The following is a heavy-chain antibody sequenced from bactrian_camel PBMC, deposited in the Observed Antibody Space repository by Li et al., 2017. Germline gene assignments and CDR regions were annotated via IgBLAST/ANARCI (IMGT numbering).Heavy chain of an antibody. J-gene: IGHJ4*01. D-gene: IGHD1*01. CDR2: VATGDGSR. V-gene: IGHV3S1*01. CDR1: RYAYSSYC. Sequence: QVQLVESGGGSVQAGGSLRLSCTASSRYAYSSYCLGWFRQPPGKEREGVASVATGDGSRDYADSVNGRFTVSQNNINYTLYLQMTNLKPEDTAIYYCAARRGYFCRLKDDYDVWGQGTQVTVS. CDR3: AARRGYFCRLKDDYDV.